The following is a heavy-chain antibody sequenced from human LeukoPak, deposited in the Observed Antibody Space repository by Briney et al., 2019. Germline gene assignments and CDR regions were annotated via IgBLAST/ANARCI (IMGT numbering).Heavy chain of an antibody. D-gene: IGHD6-13*01. CDR2: IYYSGST. Sequence: PSQTLSLTCAVSGGSISSGGYSWSWIRQPPGKGLEWIGYIYYSGSTYYNPSLKSRVTISVDKSKNQFSLKLSSVTAADTAVYYCARVLAAAGYYYMDVWGKGTTVTVSS. J-gene: IGHJ6*03. CDR3: ARVLAAAGYYYMDV. CDR1: GGSISSGGYS. V-gene: IGHV4-30-4*07.